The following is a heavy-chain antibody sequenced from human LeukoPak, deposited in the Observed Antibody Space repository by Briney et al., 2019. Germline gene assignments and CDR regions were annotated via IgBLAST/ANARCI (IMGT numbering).Heavy chain of an antibody. D-gene: IGHD6-13*01. Sequence: SETLSLTCAVYGGSFSGYYWSWIRQPPGKGLEWIGEINHSGSTNYNPSLKSRVTISVDTSKNQFSLKLSSVTAADTAVYYCAREKGSSSWYINWFDPWGQGTLVTVSS. J-gene: IGHJ5*02. CDR2: INHSGST. V-gene: IGHV4-34*01. CDR1: GGSFSGYY. CDR3: AREKGSSSWYINWFDP.